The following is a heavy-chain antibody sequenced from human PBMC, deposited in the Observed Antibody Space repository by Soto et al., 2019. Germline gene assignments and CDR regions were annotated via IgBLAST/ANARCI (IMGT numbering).Heavy chain of an antibody. CDR3: VRGPLTNPFQLVFDY. D-gene: IGHD1-1*01. CDR2: ISSSSDVI. V-gene: IGHV3-21*01. J-gene: IGHJ4*02. CDR1: GFTFGAYS. Sequence: PGGSLRLSCVVSGFTFGAYSINWVRQSPEKGLEWVSSISSSSDVINYADSMKGRFAISRDNAKNSLYLQMKSLRTEDTAVDYCVRGPLTNPFQLVFDYWGQGTLVTVSS.